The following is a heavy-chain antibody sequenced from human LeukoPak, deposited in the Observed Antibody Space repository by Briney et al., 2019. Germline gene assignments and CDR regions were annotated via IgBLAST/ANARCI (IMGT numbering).Heavy chain of an antibody. CDR2: IYSGGST. CDR3: AKDRRALRYFDWLLSGGWFDP. CDR1: GFTVSSNY. D-gene: IGHD3-9*01. Sequence: GGSLRLSCAASGFTVSSNYMSWVRQAPGKGLEWVSVIYSGGSTYYADSVKGRFTISRDNSKNTLYLQMNSLRAEDTAVYYCAKDRRALRYFDWLLSGGWFDPWGQGTLVTVSS. V-gene: IGHV3-53*01. J-gene: IGHJ5*02.